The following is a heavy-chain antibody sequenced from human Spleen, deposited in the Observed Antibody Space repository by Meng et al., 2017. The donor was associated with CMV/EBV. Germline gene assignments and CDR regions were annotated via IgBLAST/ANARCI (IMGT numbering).Heavy chain of an antibody. V-gene: IGHV3-7*01. D-gene: IGHD2-2*01. CDR1: GFTFSSYW. J-gene: IGHJ4*02. CDR3: ARPRAIVVPAAMDY. Sequence: GESLKISCAASGFTFSSYWMSWVRQAPGKGLEWVANIKQDGSEKYYVDSVKGRFTISRDNAKNSLYLQMNSLRAEDTAVYYCARPRAIVVPAAMDYWGQGTLVTVSS. CDR2: IKQDGSEK.